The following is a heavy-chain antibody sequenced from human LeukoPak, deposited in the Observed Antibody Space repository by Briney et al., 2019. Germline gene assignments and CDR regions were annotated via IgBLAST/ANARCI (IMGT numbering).Heavy chain of an antibody. J-gene: IGHJ4*02. CDR2: ISGSGGNA. Sequence: PGGSLRLSCAASGFTFRSYAMTWVRQAPGKGLEWVSVISGSGGNAYYADSVKGRFTISRDNSKNTLYLQMNSLTAEDTAIYYCAKGGTSSWYFVFDYWGQGVLVTVSS. V-gene: IGHV3-23*01. CDR3: AKGGTSSWYFVFDY. CDR1: GFTFRSYA. D-gene: IGHD6-13*01.